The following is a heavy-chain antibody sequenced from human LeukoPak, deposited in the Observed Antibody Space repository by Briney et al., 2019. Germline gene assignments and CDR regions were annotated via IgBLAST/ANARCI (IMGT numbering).Heavy chain of an antibody. CDR3: ARGRGFTMVRGVIPPRGAFDI. V-gene: IGHV3-74*01. CDR1: GFTFSRYW. J-gene: IGHJ3*02. CDR2: INSDGSST. D-gene: IGHD3-10*01. Sequence: GGSLRLSCAASGFTFSRYWMHWVRQAPGKGLVWVSRINSDGSSTSYADSVKGRFTISRDNAKNTLYLQMNSLRAEDTAVYYCARGRGFTMVRGVIPPRGAFDIWGQGTMVTVSS.